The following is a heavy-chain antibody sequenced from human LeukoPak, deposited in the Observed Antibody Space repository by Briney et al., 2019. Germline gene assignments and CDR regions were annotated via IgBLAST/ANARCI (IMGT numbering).Heavy chain of an antibody. V-gene: IGHV4-59*01. D-gene: IGHD3-22*01. CDR1: GAAIGGFY. Sequence: SETLSLTCTVSGAAIGGFYWSWFRQPPGKGLDWIGHISNTGTTTYNPSLKSRVTISEYMSENQLSLSLSSVTAADTAVYYCARAVEYYDSSGTFDYWGQGTLVTVSS. J-gene: IGHJ4*02. CDR3: ARAVEYYDSSGTFDY. CDR2: ISNTGTT.